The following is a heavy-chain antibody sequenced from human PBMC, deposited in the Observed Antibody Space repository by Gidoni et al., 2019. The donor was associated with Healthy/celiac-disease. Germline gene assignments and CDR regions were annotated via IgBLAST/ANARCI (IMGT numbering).Heavy chain of an antibody. D-gene: IGHD4-17*01. CDR2: IWYDGSNK. V-gene: IGHV3-33*01. CDR3: ARDTSYGDSYFDY. Sequence: QVQLVESGGGVVQPGRSLSLSCAASGFTFSSYGMHWVRQATGKGLSWVAVIWYDGSNKYYADSVKGRFTISRDNSKNTLYLQMNSLRAEDTAVYYCARDTSYGDSYFDYWGQGTLVTVSS. J-gene: IGHJ4*01. CDR1: GFTFSSYG.